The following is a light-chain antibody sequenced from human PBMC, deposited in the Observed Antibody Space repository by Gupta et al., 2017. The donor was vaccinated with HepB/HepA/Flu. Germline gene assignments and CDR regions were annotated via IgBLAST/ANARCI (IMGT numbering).Light chain of an antibody. CDR1: SSDVGSYNY. CDR2: EVS. V-gene: IGLV2-11*01. J-gene: IGLJ1*01. Sequence: QSALTQPRSVSGSPGQSVTISCTGTSSDVGSYNYVSWYQQHPGKAPKLMIYEVSERPSGVTDRFSGSKSGNTASLTISGLQAEDEADYYCCSYAGSNSLCVFGTGTQVPVL. CDR3: CSYAGSNSLCV.